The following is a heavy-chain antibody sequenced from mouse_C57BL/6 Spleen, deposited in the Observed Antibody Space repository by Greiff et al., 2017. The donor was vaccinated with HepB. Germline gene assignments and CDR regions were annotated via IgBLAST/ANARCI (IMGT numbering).Heavy chain of an antibody. J-gene: IGHJ4*01. CDR1: GYAFSSSW. CDR3: ARSAHYDYDGAYAMDY. D-gene: IGHD2-4*01. CDR2: IYPGDGDT. V-gene: IGHV1-82*01. Sequence: QVQLQQSGPELVKPGASVKISCKASGYAFSSSWMNWVKQRPGKGLEWIGRIYPGDGDTNYNGKFKGKATLTADKSSSTAYMQLSSLTSEDSAVYFCARSAHYDYDGAYAMDYWGQGTSVTVSS.